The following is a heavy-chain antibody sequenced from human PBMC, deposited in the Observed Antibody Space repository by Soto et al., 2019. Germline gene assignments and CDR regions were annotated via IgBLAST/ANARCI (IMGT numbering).Heavy chain of an antibody. CDR1: GGTFSSYT. CDR2: IIPILGIA. J-gene: IGHJ6*03. Sequence: SVKVSCKASGGTFSSYTISWVRQAPGQGLEWMGRIIPILGIANYAQKFQGRVTITADKSTSTAYMELSSLRSEDTAVYYCARADYYYYYYMDVWGKGTTVTVSS. CDR3: ARADYYYYYYMDV. V-gene: IGHV1-69*02.